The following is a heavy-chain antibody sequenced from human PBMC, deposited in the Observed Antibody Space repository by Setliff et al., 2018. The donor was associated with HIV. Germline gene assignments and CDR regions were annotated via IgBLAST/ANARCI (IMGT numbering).Heavy chain of an antibody. J-gene: IGHJ6*02. CDR2: IHYNGRT. V-gene: IGHV4-39*01. CDR1: GGSISNNDYY. Sequence: SETLSLTCTVSGGSISNNDYYWGWIRQPPGKGLEWIAIIHYNGRTYYDPSLKSRVTIFVDTSKTQFYLKLRSVTASDTAVYYCARWAEVDGMDVWGQGTTVTVSS. CDR3: ARWAEVDGMDV. D-gene: IGHD1-26*01.